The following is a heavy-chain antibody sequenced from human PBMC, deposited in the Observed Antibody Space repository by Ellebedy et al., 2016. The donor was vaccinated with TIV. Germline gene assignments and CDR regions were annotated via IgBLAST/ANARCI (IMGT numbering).Heavy chain of an antibody. CDR3: SRDPKVEYNYSPVGFDI. CDR1: GFPFGDYT. Sequence: PGGSLRLSCTASGFPFGDYTMNWFRQAPGKGLEWVGFIRSKVYGGTAEYAASVKGKFTISRDDSNNIAYLQMNSLKAEDTAVYYCSRDPKVEYNYSPVGFDIWGQGTMVTVSS. CDR2: IRSKVYGGTA. D-gene: IGHD1-20*01. V-gene: IGHV3-49*03. J-gene: IGHJ3*02.